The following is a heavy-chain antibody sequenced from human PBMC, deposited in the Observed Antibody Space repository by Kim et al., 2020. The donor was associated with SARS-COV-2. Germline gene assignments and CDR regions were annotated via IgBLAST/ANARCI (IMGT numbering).Heavy chain of an antibody. J-gene: IGHJ6*02. CDR2: ISSSSSYT. D-gene: IGHD3-16*02. CDR3: ARVGYDYVWGSYRDYYYYYGMDV. Sequence: GGSLRLSCAASGFTFSDYYMSWIRQAPGKGLEWVSYISSSSSYTYYADSVKGRFTISRDNAKNSLYLQMNSLRAEDTAVYYCARVGYDYVWGSYRDYYYYYGMDVWGQGTTVIVSS. V-gene: IGHV3-11*05. CDR1: GFTFSDYY.